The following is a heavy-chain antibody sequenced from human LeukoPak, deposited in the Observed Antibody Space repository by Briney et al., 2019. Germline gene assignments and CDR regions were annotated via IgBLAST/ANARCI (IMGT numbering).Heavy chain of an antibody. J-gene: IGHJ6*03. D-gene: IGHD2-2*01. CDR1: GFTFSSYA. CDR3: ARDHPRYCSSTSCPYYYYYMDV. V-gene: IGHV3-48*04. CDR2: ISSSGSTI. Sequence: GGSLRLSCAASGFTFSSYAMSWVRQAPGKGLEWVSYISSSGSTIYYADSVKGRFTISRDNAKNSLYLQMNSLIAEDTAVYYCARDHPRYCSSTSCPYYYYYMDVWGKGTTVTVSS.